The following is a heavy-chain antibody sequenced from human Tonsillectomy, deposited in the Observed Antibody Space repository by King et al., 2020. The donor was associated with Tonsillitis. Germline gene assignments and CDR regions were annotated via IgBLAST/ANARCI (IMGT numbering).Heavy chain of an antibody. D-gene: IGHD5-18*01. V-gene: IGHV3-9*01. CDR3: AKDRGTGLVLYYFDY. CDR1: GFSLDDYA. Sequence: VQLVESGGGLVQPGRSLRLSCAASGFSLDDYAMHWVRQAPGKGLEWVSGISWNRGSIAYADSVKGRFTISRDNAKNSLYLQMNSLRAEDSALYYCAKDRGTGLVLYYFDYWAREPWSPSPQ. CDR2: ISWNRGSI. J-gene: IGHJ4*02.